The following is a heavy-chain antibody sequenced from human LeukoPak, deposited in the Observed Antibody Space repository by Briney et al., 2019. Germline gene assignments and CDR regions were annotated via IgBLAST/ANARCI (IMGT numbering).Heavy chain of an antibody. V-gene: IGHV1-18*01. D-gene: IGHD6-19*01. Sequence: GASVKVSCKASGYTFTSYGISWVRQAPGQGLEWMGWISAYNGNTNYAQKLQGRVTMTTDTSTSTAYMELRSLRSDDTAVYYCARYLLSIAVAATHWFDPWGQGTLVTISS. CDR2: ISAYNGNT. J-gene: IGHJ5*02. CDR1: GYTFTSYG. CDR3: ARYLLSIAVAATHWFDP.